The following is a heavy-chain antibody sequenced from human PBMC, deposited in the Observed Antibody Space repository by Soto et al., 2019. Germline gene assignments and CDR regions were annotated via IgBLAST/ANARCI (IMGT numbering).Heavy chain of an antibody. J-gene: IGHJ4*02. V-gene: IGHV3-74*01. Sequence: EVQLVESGGGVVQPGGSLRLSCTASGFTFNTHWMHWVRQAPGKGLVWVSRIDFDGITTNYADSVKGRLTVSRDNAKTTVYLHVNTLRDEDTAVYYCARGGAMGVDYWGQGTLVTVSS. CDR2: IDFDGITT. D-gene: IGHD1-26*01. CDR3: ARGGAMGVDY. CDR1: GFTFNTHW.